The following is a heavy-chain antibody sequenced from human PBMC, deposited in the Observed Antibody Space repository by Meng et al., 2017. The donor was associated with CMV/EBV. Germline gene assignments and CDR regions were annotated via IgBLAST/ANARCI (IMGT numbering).Heavy chain of an antibody. V-gene: IGHV3-30*02. CDR2: IRYDGSNK. D-gene: IGHD5-18*01. CDR3: ARPTAGYSYGLVIRNNWFDP. J-gene: IGHJ5*02. CDR1: GFTFSSYG. Sequence: GESLKTSCAASGFTFSSYGMHWVRQAPGKGLEWVAFIRYDGSNKYYADSVKGRFTISRDNSKNTLYLQMNSLRAEDTAVYYCARPTAGYSYGLVIRNNWFDPWGQGTLVTVSS.